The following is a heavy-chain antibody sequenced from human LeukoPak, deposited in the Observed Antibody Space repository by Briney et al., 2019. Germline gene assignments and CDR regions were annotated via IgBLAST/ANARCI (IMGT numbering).Heavy chain of an antibody. CDR2: INPNSGGT. J-gene: IGHJ4*02. CDR1: GYTFTGYY. V-gene: IGHV1-2*02. Sequence: ASVKVSCKASGYTFTGYYMHWVRQAPGQGLEWMGWINPNSGGTNYAQKFQGRVTMTRDTSISTAYMELSSLRSEDTAVYYCATIPLVVVAASYPFDYWGQGTLVTVSS. CDR3: ATIPLVVVAASYPFDY. D-gene: IGHD2-15*01.